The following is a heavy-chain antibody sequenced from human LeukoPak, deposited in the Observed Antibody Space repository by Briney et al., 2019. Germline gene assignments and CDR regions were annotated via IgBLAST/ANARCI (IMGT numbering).Heavy chain of an antibody. CDR3: ARDPEAYCSGGSRRNWFDP. V-gene: IGHV3-30*04. CDR2: ISYDGSNK. J-gene: IGHJ5*02. CDR1: GFTFSSYA. D-gene: IGHD2-15*01. Sequence: PGGPLRLSCAASGFTFSSYAMHWVRQAPGKGLEWVAVISYDGSNKYYADSVKGRFTISRDNSKNTLYLQMNSLRAEDTAVYYCARDPEAYCSGGSRRNWFDPWGQGTLVTVSS.